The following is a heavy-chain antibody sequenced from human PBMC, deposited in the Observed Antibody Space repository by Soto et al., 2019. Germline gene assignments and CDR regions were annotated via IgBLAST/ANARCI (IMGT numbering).Heavy chain of an antibody. V-gene: IGHV1-18*01. CDR3: ARVRGLAAAGTRGDWFDP. CDR2: ISAYNGNT. CDR1: GYTFTSYG. J-gene: IGHJ5*02. D-gene: IGHD6-13*01. Sequence: QVQLVQSGAEVKKPGASVKVSCKASGYTFTSYGISWVRQAPGQGLEWMGWISAYNGNTNYAQKLQGRVTMTTDTSRSTAYMELRSLRSDDTAVYYCARVRGLAAAGTRGDWFDPWGQGTLVTVSS.